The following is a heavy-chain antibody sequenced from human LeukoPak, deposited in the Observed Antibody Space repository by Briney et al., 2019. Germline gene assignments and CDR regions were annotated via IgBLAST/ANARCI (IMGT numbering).Heavy chain of an antibody. V-gene: IGHV1-18*01. CDR1: GYTFTSYG. CDR2: ISAYNGNT. J-gene: IGHJ4*02. CDR3: ARVYGLGGGRWDYFDY. D-gene: IGHD2-15*01. Sequence: ASVKVSCKASGYTFTSYGISWVRQAPGQGLEWMGWISAYNGNTNYAQKLQGRVTITTDTSTSTAYMELRSLRSDDTAVYYCARVYGLGGGRWDYFDYWGQGTLVTVSS.